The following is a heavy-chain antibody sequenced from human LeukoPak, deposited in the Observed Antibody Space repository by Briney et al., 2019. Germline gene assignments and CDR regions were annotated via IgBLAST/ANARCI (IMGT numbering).Heavy chain of an antibody. Sequence: ASVKVSCKASGYTFTSYGISWVRQAPGQGLEWMGWISAYNGNTNYAQKLQGRVTMTTDTSTSTAYMELRSLRSDDTAVYYCARTIYYYDSSGYQSHFDYWGQGTLVTVSS. V-gene: IGHV1-18*01. D-gene: IGHD3-22*01. CDR3: ARTIYYYDSSGYQSHFDY. J-gene: IGHJ4*02. CDR2: ISAYNGNT. CDR1: GYTFTSYG.